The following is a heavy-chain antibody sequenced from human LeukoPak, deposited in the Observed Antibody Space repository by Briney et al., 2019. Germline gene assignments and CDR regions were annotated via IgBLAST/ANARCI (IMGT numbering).Heavy chain of an antibody. Sequence: PGGSLRLSCAASGFTFSSYWMHWFRQAPGKGLVWVSRINSDGSSTSYADSVKGRFTISRGNAKNTLYLQMNSLRAEDTAVYYCARDESRDGYKAGDYWGQGTLVTVSS. CDR1: GFTFSSYW. CDR2: INSDGSST. D-gene: IGHD5-24*01. V-gene: IGHV3-74*01. CDR3: ARDESRDGYKAGDY. J-gene: IGHJ4*02.